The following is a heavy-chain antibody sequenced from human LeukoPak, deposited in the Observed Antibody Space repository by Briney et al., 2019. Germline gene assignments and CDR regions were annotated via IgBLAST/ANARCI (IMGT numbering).Heavy chain of an antibody. CDR2: IYHSGST. V-gene: IGHV4-38-2*02. J-gene: IGHJ2*01. CDR3: ARIGRDWYFDL. Sequence: SETLSLTCTVSGYSISSGYYWGWIRQPPGKGLEWIGSIYHSGSTYYNPSLKSRVTISVDTSKNQFTLKLSSVTAADTAVYYCARIGRDWYFDLWGRGTLVTVSS. D-gene: IGHD1-14*01. CDR1: GYSISSGYY.